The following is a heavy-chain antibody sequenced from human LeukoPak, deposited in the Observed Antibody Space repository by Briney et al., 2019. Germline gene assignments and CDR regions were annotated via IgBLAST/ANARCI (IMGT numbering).Heavy chain of an antibody. CDR2: IYYSGST. CDR1: GGSISSGDYY. D-gene: IGHD3-10*01. CDR3: AGSVYGSGSPRFDP. V-gene: IGHV4-30-4*01. Sequence: SETLSLTCTVSGGSISSGDYYWSWIRQPPGKGLEWIGYIYYSGSTYYNPSLKSRVTISVDTSKNQFSLKLSSVTAADTAVYYCAGSVYGSGSPRFDPWGQGTLVTVSS. J-gene: IGHJ5*02.